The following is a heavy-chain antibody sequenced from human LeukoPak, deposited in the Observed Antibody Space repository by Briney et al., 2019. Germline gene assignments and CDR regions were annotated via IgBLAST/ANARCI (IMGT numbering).Heavy chain of an antibody. CDR3: ARGGPLPFSYYYYYGMDV. CDR1: GFTFSTYG. J-gene: IGHJ6*02. V-gene: IGHV3-30*03. Sequence: GGSLRLSCAASGFTFSTYGMHWVRQAPGKGLEWVAVISYDGYNKYYAYSVKGRFTISRDNTKNSLYLQMNSLRAEDTAVYYCARGGPLPFSYYYYYGMDVWGQGTTVTVSS. CDR2: ISYDGYNK.